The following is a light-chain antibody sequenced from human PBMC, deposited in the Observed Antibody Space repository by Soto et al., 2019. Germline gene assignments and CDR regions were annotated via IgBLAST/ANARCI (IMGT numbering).Light chain of an antibody. V-gene: IGLV1-47*01. Sequence: QAVVTQPPSAYGTPGQRVTISCSGSSSNIGGNFVSWFLLLPGTAHKLLVYRNDQWPSGVPGSFSGSKSGTSASLAINGLRSEDEADYYCASWDDSLSGFVVGTGTKLA. CDR2: RND. CDR1: SSNIGGNF. J-gene: IGLJ1*01. CDR3: ASWDDSLSGFV.